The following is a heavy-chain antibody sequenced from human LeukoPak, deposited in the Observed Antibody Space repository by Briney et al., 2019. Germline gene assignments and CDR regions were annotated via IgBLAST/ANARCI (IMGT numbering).Heavy chain of an antibody. CDR3: ARDEIGYYYGSGRRFDP. V-gene: IGHV3-21*01. Sequence: GGSLRLSCAASGFTFSSYSMNWVRQAPGKGLEWVSSISSSSSYIYYADSVKGRFTISRDNAKNSLYLQMNSLRAEDTAVYYCARDEIGYYYGSGRRFDPWGQGTLVTVSS. D-gene: IGHD3-10*01. J-gene: IGHJ5*02. CDR1: GFTFSSYS. CDR2: ISSSSSYI.